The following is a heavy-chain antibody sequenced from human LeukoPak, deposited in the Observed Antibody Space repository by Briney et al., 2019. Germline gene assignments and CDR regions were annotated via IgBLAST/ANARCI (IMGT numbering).Heavy chain of an antibody. CDR3: AKACPPQYDFWSGYYSRY. J-gene: IGHJ4*02. V-gene: IGHV3-30*02. D-gene: IGHD3-3*01. CDR2: IRYDGSNK. Sequence: GGSLRLSCAASGFTFSSYGMHWVRQAPGKGLEWVAFIRYDGSNKYYADSVKGRFTISRDNSKNTLYLQMNSLRAEDTAVYYCAKACPPQYDFWSGYYSRYWGQGTLVTVYS. CDR1: GFTFSSYG.